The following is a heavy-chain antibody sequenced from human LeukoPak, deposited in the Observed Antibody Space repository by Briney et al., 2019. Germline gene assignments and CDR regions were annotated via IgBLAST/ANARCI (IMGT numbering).Heavy chain of an antibody. CDR3: ARVLVRQWLVPTYDY. J-gene: IGHJ4*02. CDR1: GYTFASYG. D-gene: IGHD6-19*01. Sequence: GASVKVSCKASGYTFASYGISWVRQAPGQGLEWMGWISAYNGNTNYAQKLQGRVTMTTDTSTSTAYMELRSLRSDDTAVYYCARVLVRQWLVPTYDYWGQGTLVTVSS. V-gene: IGHV1-18*01. CDR2: ISAYNGNT.